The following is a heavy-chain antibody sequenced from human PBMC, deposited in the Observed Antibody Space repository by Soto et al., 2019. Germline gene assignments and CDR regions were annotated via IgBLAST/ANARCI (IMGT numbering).Heavy chain of an antibody. CDR1: GFTIRTNG. CDR2: FSGSGADT. J-gene: IGHJ4*02. D-gene: IGHD4-17*01. V-gene: IGHV3-23*01. CDR3: AGHGGYSY. Sequence: PGGSLRLSCAATGFTIRTNGMSWVRQAPGRGLVCVSSFSGSGADTYYADSLKGRFTISRDNSKNTLYLQMNSLRAEDTALYYCAGHGGYSYLGQGTLVTVSS.